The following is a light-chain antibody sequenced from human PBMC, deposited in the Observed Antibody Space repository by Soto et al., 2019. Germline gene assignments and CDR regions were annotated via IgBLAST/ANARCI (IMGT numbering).Light chain of an antibody. J-gene: IGKJ1*01. CDR2: DAF. CDR3: QQYASYPWT. CDR1: QSLSGW. Sequence: DIQLTQNPSILSASIGDSVTITWWASQSLSGWLAWYQQTPGKAPKLLISDAFRLESGVPSRFRGSGSGTEFSLTISRLQPGDSATFYCQQYASYPWTFGRGTKVDIK. V-gene: IGKV1-5*01.